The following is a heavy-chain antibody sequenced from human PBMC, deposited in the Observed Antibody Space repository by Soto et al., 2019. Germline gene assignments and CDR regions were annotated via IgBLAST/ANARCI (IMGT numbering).Heavy chain of an antibody. D-gene: IGHD2-21*02. CDR2: ISAYNGNT. CDR1: GYTFTSYG. V-gene: IGHV1-18*01. Sequence: ASVKVSCKASGYTFTSYGISWVRQAPGQGLEWMGWISAYNGNTNYAQKLQGRVTMTTDTSTSTAYMERRSLRSDDTAVYYCARGGVGVFVVVTAAGLDNWFAPWGRETLVTVSS. J-gene: IGHJ5*02. CDR3: ARGGVGVFVVVTAAGLDNWFAP.